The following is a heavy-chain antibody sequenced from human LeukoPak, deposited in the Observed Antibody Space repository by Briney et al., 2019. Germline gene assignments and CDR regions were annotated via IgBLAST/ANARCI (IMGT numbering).Heavy chain of an antibody. J-gene: IGHJ4*02. D-gene: IGHD6-19*01. Sequence: GGSLRLSCAASGFTVSNNYMNWVRQAPGKGLEWVSSISSSSGYILYADSVKGRFTISRDNAKNSLYLQMNSLRAEDTAVYYCAAGYTSGWYGDYWGQGTLVTVSS. CDR1: GFTVSNNY. CDR2: ISSSSGYI. CDR3: AAGYTSGWYGDY. V-gene: IGHV3-21*01.